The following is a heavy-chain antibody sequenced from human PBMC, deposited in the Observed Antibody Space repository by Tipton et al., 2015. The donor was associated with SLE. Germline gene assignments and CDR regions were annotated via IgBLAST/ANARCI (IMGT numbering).Heavy chain of an antibody. D-gene: IGHD1-26*01. Sequence: FLRLSCAASGFTVNTYWMSWVRQAPGKGLEWVANIKQDGTEKYYVDSVKGRFTISRENAKKSLYLQMNSLRAEDTAVYYCARATGWREAFDIWGQGTMVTVSS. V-gene: IGHV3-7*01. CDR2: IKQDGTEK. CDR1: GFTVNTYW. CDR3: ARATGWREAFDI. J-gene: IGHJ3*02.